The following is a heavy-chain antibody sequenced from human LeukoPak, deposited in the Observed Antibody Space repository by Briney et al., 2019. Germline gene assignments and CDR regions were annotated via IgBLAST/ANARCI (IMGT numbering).Heavy chain of an antibody. CDR1: GGSFSGNY. CDR2: IHHGGTT. CDR3: ARRAKKPGYCSGGSFYSERYFDL. J-gene: IGHJ2*01. D-gene: IGHD2-15*01. Sequence: SETLSLTWAVDGGSFSGNYWRWIRQPPGKGLEWVVAIHHGGTTNSNPSLTSRVTISVDTSKNQFSLKLSSVTAADTAVHYCARRAKKPGYCSGGSFYSERYFDLWAVAPWSLSPQ. V-gene: IGHV4-34*01.